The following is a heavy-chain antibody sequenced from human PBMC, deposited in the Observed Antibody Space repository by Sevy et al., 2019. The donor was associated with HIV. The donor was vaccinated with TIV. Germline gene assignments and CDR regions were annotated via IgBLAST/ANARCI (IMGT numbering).Heavy chain of an antibody. D-gene: IGHD5-12*01. CDR1: GYSISGGYY. CDR3: ARGKGGEMATIYFDY. CDR2: IYHSGST. Sequence: SETLSLTCTVSGYSISGGYYWGWIRQPPGKGLEWIGSIYHSGSTYYNPSLKSRVTISVDTSKNQFSLKLSSVTAADTAVYYCARGKGGEMATIYFDYWGQGTLVTVSS. J-gene: IGHJ4*02. V-gene: IGHV4-38-2*02.